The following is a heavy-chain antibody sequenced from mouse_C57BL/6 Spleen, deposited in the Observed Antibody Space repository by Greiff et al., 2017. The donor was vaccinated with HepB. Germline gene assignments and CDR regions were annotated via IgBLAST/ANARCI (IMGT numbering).Heavy chain of an antibody. CDR2: ISYDGSN. V-gene: IGHV3-6*01. D-gene: IGHD2-4*01. Sequence: EVQLQESGPGLVKPSQSLSLTCSVTGYSITSGYYWNWIRQFPGNKLEWMGYISYDGSNNYNPSLKNRISITRDTSKNQFFLKLNSVTTEDTATYYCARGYDYDGGLFAYWGQGTLVTVSA. CDR3: ARGYDYDGGLFAY. CDR1: GYSITSGYY. J-gene: IGHJ3*01.